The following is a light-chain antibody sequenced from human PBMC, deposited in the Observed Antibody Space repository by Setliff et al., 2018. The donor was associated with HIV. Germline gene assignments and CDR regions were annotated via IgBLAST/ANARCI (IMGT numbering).Light chain of an antibody. J-gene: IGLJ1*01. Sequence: QSALAQPASVSGSPGQSITIYCTGTSSDVGGYSHVSWYQQHPGKAPKLIISEVRNRPSGVSNRFSGSKSGNTPSLTISGLQAEDEADYSCSSYAITNTLPFGTWTKVTVL. CDR2: EVR. V-gene: IGLV2-14*01. CDR1: SSDVGGYSH. CDR3: SSYAITNTLP.